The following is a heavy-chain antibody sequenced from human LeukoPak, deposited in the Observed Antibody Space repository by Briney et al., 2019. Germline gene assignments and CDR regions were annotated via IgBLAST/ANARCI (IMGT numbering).Heavy chain of an antibody. J-gene: IGHJ5*02. CDR1: GFTFDDYG. Sequence: EGFLRLSCAASGFTFDDYGMSWVRQAPGKGLEWVSGINWNGGSTGYADSVKGRFTISRDNAKNSLYLQMNSLRAEDTALYYCAREASSSWYYWFDPWGQGTLVTVSS. D-gene: IGHD6-13*01. CDR3: AREASSSWYYWFDP. CDR2: INWNGGST. V-gene: IGHV3-20*04.